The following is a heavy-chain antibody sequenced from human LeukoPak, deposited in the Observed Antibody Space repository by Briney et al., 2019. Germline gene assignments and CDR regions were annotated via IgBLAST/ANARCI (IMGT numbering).Heavy chain of an antibody. CDR2: IYHSGST. Sequence: ASQTLSLTCTVSGGSISSGGYYWSWIRQPPGKGLEWIGYIYHSGSTYYNPSLKSRVTISVDRSKNQFSLKLSSVTAADTAVYYCARVSSSGIAAAGRAFDIWGQGTMVTVSS. CDR1: GGSISSGGYY. V-gene: IGHV4-30-2*01. J-gene: IGHJ3*02. CDR3: ARVSSSGIAAAGRAFDI. D-gene: IGHD6-13*01.